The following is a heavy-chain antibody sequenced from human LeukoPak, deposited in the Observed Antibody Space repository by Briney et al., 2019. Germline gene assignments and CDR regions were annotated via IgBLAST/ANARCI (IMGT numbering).Heavy chain of an antibody. Sequence: ESGPTLVKPTQTLTLTCTFSGFSLTTSGVSVGWIRQPPGKALEWLALIYWDDDKRYSPSLKSRLTITKDTSKNQVVLTMTNMDPVDTATYYCVHYYDWSGYYYVYFDYWGQGTLVTVSS. CDR1: GFSLTTSGVS. CDR3: VHYYDWSGYYYVYFDY. D-gene: IGHD3-22*01. CDR2: IYWDDDK. J-gene: IGHJ4*02. V-gene: IGHV2-5*02.